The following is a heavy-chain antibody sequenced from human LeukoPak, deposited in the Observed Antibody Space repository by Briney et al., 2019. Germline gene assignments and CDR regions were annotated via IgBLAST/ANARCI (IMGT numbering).Heavy chain of an antibody. Sequence: GRSLRLSCAASGFTFSSYGMHWVRQAPGKGLEWVAVISYDGSNKYYADSVKGRFTISRDNSKNTLYLQMNSLRAEDTAVYYCAEDYQWLVPHFDYWGQGTLVTVSS. D-gene: IGHD6-19*01. CDR3: AEDYQWLVPHFDY. CDR1: GFTFSSYG. J-gene: IGHJ4*02. V-gene: IGHV3-30*18. CDR2: ISYDGSNK.